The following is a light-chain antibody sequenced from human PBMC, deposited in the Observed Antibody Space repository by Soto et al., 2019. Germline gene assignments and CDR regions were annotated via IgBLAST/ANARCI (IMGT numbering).Light chain of an antibody. V-gene: IGLV1-40*01. CDR2: GNS. CDR3: QSYDSRLRGVA. Sequence: QSVLTQPPSVSGAPGQRVTISCTGSSSNIGAGYDVHWYQQLPGTAPKLLIYGNSNRPSGVPDRFSGSKSATSASLAITGLQAEDEADYYCQSYDSRLRGVAFGGGTKLTVL. J-gene: IGLJ2*01. CDR1: SSNIGAGYD.